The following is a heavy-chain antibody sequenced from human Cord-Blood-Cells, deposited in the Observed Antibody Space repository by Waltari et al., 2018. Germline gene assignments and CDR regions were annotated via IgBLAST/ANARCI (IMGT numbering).Heavy chain of an antibody. D-gene: IGHD2-2*01. V-gene: IGHV4-34*01. CDR1: GGSFSGYY. J-gene: IGHJ2*01. Sequence: QVQLQQWGAGLLKPSETLSLTCAVYGGSFSGYYWSWIRQPPGKGLEWIGEINHSGRTNYTPSLKSRVTISVDTSKNQFSLKLSSVTAADTAVYYCARPTVPAATAYFDLWGRGTLVTVSS. CDR3: ARPTVPAATAYFDL. CDR2: INHSGRT.